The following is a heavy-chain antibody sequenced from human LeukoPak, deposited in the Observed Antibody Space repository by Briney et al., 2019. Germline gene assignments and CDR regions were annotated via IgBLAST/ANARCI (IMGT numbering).Heavy chain of an antibody. CDR2: INTDGSST. D-gene: IGHD1-7*01. Sequence: GGSLRLSCAASGFTFSSYWMHWVRQAPGKGLVWVSRINTDGSSTSYADSVKGRFTISGDNAKNSLYLQMNSLRAEDTAIYYCAREDDWNYEDYWGQGTLVTVSS. CDR3: AREDDWNYEDY. CDR1: GFTFSSYW. J-gene: IGHJ4*02. V-gene: IGHV3-74*01.